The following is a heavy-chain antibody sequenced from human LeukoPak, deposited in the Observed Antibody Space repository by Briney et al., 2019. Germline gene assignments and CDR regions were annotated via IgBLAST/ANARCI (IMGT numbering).Heavy chain of an antibody. CDR3: AKCRGSSWSDYFDY. CDR2: ISDSGGST. V-gene: IGHV3-23*01. D-gene: IGHD6-13*01. Sequence: GGSLPLSCPDSASRFSRYAMSGVRTAQGKGLEGVSAISDSGGSTYNADSVKGRFTISRDNSRNTLYLQMNTLRAEDTAVYYCAKCRGSSWSDYFDYWGQGTLVTVSS. CDR1: ASRFSRYA. J-gene: IGHJ4*02.